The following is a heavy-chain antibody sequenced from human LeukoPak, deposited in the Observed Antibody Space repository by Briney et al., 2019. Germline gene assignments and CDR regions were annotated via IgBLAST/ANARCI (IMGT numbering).Heavy chain of an antibody. D-gene: IGHD3-3*01. CDR3: ARGPYYDFWSGPSWFDP. Sequence: GASVRVSCKASGGTFSSYAISWVRQAPGQGLEWMGGIIPIFGTANYAQKFQGRVTITADESTSTAYMELSSLRSEDTAVYYCARGPYYDFWSGPSWFDPWGQGPLVTVSS. CDR2: IIPIFGTA. CDR1: GGTFSSYA. J-gene: IGHJ5*02. V-gene: IGHV1-69*01.